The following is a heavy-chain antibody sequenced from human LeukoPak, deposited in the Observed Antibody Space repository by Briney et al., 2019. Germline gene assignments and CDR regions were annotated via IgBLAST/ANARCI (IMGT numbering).Heavy chain of an antibody. J-gene: IGHJ6*03. CDR2: ISGSGGST. Sequence: PGGSLRLSCAASGFTFSSYAMSWVRQAPGKGLEWVSAISGSGGSTYYADSVKGRFTISRDNSKNTLYLQMNSLRADDTAVYYCAKGLYDFWSGYYMDVWGKGTTVTVSS. D-gene: IGHD3-3*01. V-gene: IGHV3-23*01. CDR1: GFTFSSYA. CDR3: AKGLYDFWSGYYMDV.